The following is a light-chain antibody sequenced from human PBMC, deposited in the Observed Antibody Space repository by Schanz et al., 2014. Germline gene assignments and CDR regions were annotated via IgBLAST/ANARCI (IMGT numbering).Light chain of an antibody. CDR1: QTVLYNSNNKNY. Sequence: DIVMTQSPDSLAVSLGERATIHCKSSQTVLYNSNNKNYLAWYQQKPGQPPRLLIYWASTRESGVPDRFSGSGSGTDFTLTISSLQAEDVAVYYCQQYYGLPLTFGGGTKVEIK. CDR2: WAS. J-gene: IGKJ4*01. CDR3: QQYYGLPLT. V-gene: IGKV4-1*01.